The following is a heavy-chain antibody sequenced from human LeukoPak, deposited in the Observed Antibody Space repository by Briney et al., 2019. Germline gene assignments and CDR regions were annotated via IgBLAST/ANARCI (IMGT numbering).Heavy chain of an antibody. Sequence: GGSLRLSCAASGFTFSSYAMHWVRQAPGKGLEWVAVISYDGSNKYYADSVKGRFTISRDNSKNTLYLQMNSLRAEDTAVYYCARHVEEVVTSNYYYYYYMDVWGKGTTVTVSS. J-gene: IGHJ6*03. CDR3: ARHVEEVVTSNYYYYYYMDV. V-gene: IGHV3-30-3*01. CDR2: ISYDGSNK. D-gene: IGHD3-22*01. CDR1: GFTFSSYA.